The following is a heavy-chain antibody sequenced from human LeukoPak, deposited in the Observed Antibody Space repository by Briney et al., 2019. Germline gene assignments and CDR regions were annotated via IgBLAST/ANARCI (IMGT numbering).Heavy chain of an antibody. J-gene: IGHJ5*02. CDR1: GFTFDDYA. Sequence: PGRSLRLSCAASGFTFDDYAMHWVRQAPGKGLEWVSGISWNSGSIGYADSVKGRFTISRDNAKNSLYLQMNSLRAEDMALYYCARGPYSSGWYEGFDPWGQGTLVTVSS. D-gene: IGHD6-19*01. V-gene: IGHV3-9*03. CDR2: ISWNSGSI. CDR3: ARGPYSSGWYEGFDP.